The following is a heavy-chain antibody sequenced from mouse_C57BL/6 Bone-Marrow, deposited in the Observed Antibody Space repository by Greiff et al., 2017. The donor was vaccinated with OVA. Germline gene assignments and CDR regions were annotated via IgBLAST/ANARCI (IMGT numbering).Heavy chain of an antibody. CDR2: INYDGSST. D-gene: IGHD1-1*01. J-gene: IGHJ1*03. V-gene: IGHV5-16*01. CDR1: GFTFSDYY. CDR3: ARGGSSLCWYFDV. Sequence: EVMLVESEGGLVQPGRSMKLSCTASGFTFSDYYMAWVRQVPEKGLEWVANINYDGSSTYYLDSLKSRFIISRDNAKNILYLQMSSLKSEDTATYYCARGGSSLCWYFDVWGTGTTVTVSS.